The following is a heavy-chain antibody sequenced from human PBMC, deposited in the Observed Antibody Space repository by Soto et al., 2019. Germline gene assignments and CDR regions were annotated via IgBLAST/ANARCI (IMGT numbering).Heavy chain of an antibody. Sequence: QVQLVQSGAEVKTPGSSLKVSCKVSGSRFSNYVISWVRQAPGHGLEWLGRIIPIFNSTKYAQSCQGRVTHTADKSTSTASLELSSLRHDDTAVYYCARVGRGKKAGYNGLVSLGYWGQGSLVTVSS. CDR2: IIPIFNST. CDR3: ARVGRGKKAGYNGLVSLGY. J-gene: IGHJ4*02. D-gene: IGHD2-2*02. CDR1: GSRFSNYV. V-gene: IGHV1-69*06.